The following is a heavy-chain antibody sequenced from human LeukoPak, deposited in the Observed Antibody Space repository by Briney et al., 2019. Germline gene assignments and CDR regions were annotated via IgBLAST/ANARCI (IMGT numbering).Heavy chain of an antibody. CDR2: IYYSGST. V-gene: IGHV4-39*01. J-gene: IGHJ4*02. CDR1: GGSIGSSSYY. Sequence: SETLSLTCTVSGGSIGSSSYYWGWIRQPPGKGLEWIGSIYYSGSTYYNPSLKSRVTISVDTSKNQFSLKLSSVTAADTAVYYCTRSYSSGWNFDYWGQGTLVTVSS. D-gene: IGHD6-19*01. CDR3: TRSYSSGWNFDY.